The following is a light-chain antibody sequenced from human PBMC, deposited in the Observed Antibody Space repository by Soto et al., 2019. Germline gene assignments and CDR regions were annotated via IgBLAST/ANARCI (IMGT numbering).Light chain of an antibody. CDR3: QQRSDWPLT. V-gene: IGKV3-11*01. CDR2: DAS. J-gene: IGKJ4*01. Sequence: PLTLSLYQRGGATGACWASQSVSSYLAWYQQKPGHPPRLLIYDASNRATGIPARFSGSGSGTDFTLTISSLQPEDFAVYPCQQRSDWPLTFGGGTKVDIK. CDR1: QSVSSY.